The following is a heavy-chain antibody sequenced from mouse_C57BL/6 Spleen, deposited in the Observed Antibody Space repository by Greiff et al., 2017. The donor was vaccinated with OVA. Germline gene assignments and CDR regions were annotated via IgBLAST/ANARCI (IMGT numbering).Heavy chain of an antibody. CDR1: GYTFTSYW. J-gene: IGHJ1*03. V-gene: IGHV1-72*01. CDR2: IDPNSGGT. Sequence: QVQLQQSGAELVKPGASVKLSCKASGYTFTSYWMHWVKQRPGRGLEWIGRIDPNSGGTKYNEKFKSKATLTVDKSSSTAYMQLSSLTSEDAAVYDCARSWCDYEYWYFDVWGTGTTVTVSS. CDR3: ARSWCDYEYWYFDV. D-gene: IGHD2-4*01.